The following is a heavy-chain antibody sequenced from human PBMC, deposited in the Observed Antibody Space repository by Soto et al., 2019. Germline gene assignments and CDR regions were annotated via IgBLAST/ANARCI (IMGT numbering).Heavy chain of an antibody. V-gene: IGHV1-24*01. CDR1: GYTLTELS. CDR2: FDPEDGET. Sequence: GSVKVSCKVSGYTLTELSMHWVRQAPGKGLEWMGGFDPEDGETIYAQKFQGRVTMTEDTSTDTAYMELSSLRSEDTAVYYCATRPLYYGDYDSEWFDPWGQGTLVTVSS. J-gene: IGHJ5*02. D-gene: IGHD4-17*01. CDR3: ATRPLYYGDYDSEWFDP.